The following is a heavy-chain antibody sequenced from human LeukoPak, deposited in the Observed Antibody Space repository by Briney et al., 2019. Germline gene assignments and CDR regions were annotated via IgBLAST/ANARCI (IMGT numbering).Heavy chain of an antibody. CDR3: AREARYCSSTSCYLFDY. V-gene: IGHV3-21*01. J-gene: IGHJ4*02. Sequence: GGSLRLSCAASGFTFSSYSMNWVRQAPGKWMDLVSSISSSSSYIYYADSVKGRLTISRDNAKNSLYLQMNSLRAEDTAVYYCAREARYCSSTSCYLFDYWGQGTLVTVSS. D-gene: IGHD2-2*01. CDR2: ISSSSSYI. CDR1: GFTFSSYS.